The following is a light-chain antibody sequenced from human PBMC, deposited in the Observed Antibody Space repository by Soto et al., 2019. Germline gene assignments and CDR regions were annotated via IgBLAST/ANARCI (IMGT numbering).Light chain of an antibody. J-gene: IGLJ1*01. CDR2: DVT. CDR3: SSYTSSTPSV. Sequence: QTPLTPPAAFSGSPGPSICVCCPTGSSDVGGYNYVSWYQQHPGKAPKLMIYDVTNRPSAVSNRFSGSKSGNTASLTMSGLQAEDEADYFCSSYTSSTPSVLGTGTKLTVL. CDR1: SSDVGGYNY. V-gene: IGLV2-14*01.